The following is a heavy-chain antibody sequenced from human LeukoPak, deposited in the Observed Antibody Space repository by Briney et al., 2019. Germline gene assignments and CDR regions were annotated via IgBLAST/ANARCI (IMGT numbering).Heavy chain of an antibody. Sequence: SETLSLTCTVSGGSISSSSYYWGWIRQPPGKGLEWIGYIYYSGSTYYNPSLKSRVTISVDTSKNQFSLKLSSVTAADTAVYYCASQGGPRPDRGWFDPWGQGTLVTVSS. J-gene: IGHJ5*02. CDR1: GGSISSSSYY. CDR3: ASQGGPRPDRGWFDP. CDR2: IYYSGST. D-gene: IGHD3-10*01. V-gene: IGHV4-31*03.